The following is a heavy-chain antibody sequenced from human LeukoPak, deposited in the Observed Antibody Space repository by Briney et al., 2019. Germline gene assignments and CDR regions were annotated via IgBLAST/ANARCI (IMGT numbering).Heavy chain of an antibody. V-gene: IGHV3-21*01. CDR1: AFPFSSAW. CDR3: ASDYYGSGSYNFDY. D-gene: IGHD3-10*01. CDR2: ISSSSSYI. Sequence: GGSLRLSCAASAFPFSSAWMSWVRQAPGKGLEWVSSISSSSSYIYYADSVKGRFTISRDNAKNSLYLQMNSLRAEDTAAYYCASDYYGSGSYNFDYWGQGTLVTVSS. J-gene: IGHJ4*02.